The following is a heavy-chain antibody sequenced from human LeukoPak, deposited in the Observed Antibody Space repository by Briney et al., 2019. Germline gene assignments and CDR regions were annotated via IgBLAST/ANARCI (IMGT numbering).Heavy chain of an antibody. V-gene: IGHV1-8*01. CDR1: GYTFTSYD. J-gene: IGHJ3*02. D-gene: IGHD3-10*01. Sequence: VASVKVSCKASGYTFTSYDINWVRQATGQGLEWMGWMNPNSGNTGYAQKFQGRVTMTRNTSISTAYMELSSLRSEDTAVYYCARIIAMVRGVIRIDAFDIWGQGTMVTVSS. CDR3: ARIIAMVRGVIRIDAFDI. CDR2: MNPNSGNT.